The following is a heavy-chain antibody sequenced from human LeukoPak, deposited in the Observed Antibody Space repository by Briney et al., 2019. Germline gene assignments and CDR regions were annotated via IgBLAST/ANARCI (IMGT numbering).Heavy chain of an antibody. CDR3: AKDKVELWFGELLLFFDY. V-gene: IGHV3-23*01. CDR2: ISGSGGST. D-gene: IGHD3-10*01. Sequence: GGSLRLSCAASGFTFSSYAMSWVRQAPGKGLEWVSAISGSGGSTYYADSVKGRFTISRDNSKNTLYLQMNSLRAEDTAVYYCAKDKVELWFGELLLFFDYWGQGTLVTVSP. CDR1: GFTFSSYA. J-gene: IGHJ4*02.